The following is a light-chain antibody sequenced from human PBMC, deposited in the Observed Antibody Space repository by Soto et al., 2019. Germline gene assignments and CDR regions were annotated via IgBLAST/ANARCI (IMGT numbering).Light chain of an antibody. CDR1: QTVDRW. J-gene: IGKJ2*01. CDR2: DVS. Sequence: DIQMTQSPTTLSASVGDRVTITCRASQTVDRWLAWYQQKPGKAPNLLISDVSTLERGVPSRFSGSGSATEFTLTISGLQPDDFATYYCQQYKDYVYTFGQGTTVESK. V-gene: IGKV1-5*01. CDR3: QQYKDYVYT.